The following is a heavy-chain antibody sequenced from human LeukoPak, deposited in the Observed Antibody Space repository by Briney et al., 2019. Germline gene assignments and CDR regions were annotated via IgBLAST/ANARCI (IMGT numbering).Heavy chain of an antibody. V-gene: IGHV3-7*01. CDR2: INQDGSGK. CDR1: GFRFGGFW. D-gene: IGHD3-16*01. CDR3: TRDVREAYDI. J-gene: IGHJ3*02. Sequence: PGGSLRLSCEASGFRFGGFWMNWVRQAPGKGPGRVANINQDGSGKLYVDSVKGRFTISRDNAKNSLYLQMNSLRVEDTAVYYCTRDVREAYDIWGHGTMVTVSS.